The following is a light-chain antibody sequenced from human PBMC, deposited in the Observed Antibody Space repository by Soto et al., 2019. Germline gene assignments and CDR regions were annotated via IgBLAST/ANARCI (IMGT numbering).Light chain of an antibody. CDR3: ETWDSNSRV. CDR2: LEGSGSY. J-gene: IGLJ3*02. V-gene: IGLV4-60*02. CDR1: SGHSSYI. Sequence: QSVLTQSSSASASLGSSVKLTCTLSSGHSSYIIAWHQQQPGKAPRYLMKLEGSGSYNRGSGVPDRFSGSSSGADRSLTISNLQFEDEADYYCETWDSNSRVFGGGTKLTVL.